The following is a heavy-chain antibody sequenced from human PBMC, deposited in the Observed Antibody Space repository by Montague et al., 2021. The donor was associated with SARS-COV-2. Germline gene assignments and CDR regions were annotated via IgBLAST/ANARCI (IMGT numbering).Heavy chain of an antibody. D-gene: IGHD6-19*01. V-gene: IGHV4-39*01. CDR1: GGSFSTTKNY. J-gene: IGHJ4*02. CDR3: SNGGGIGVSDS. CDR2: IYYTETTYYNPAPISGTT. Sequence: SETLSLTCTLSGGSFSTTKNYWNWIRQPPGKGLEWIGTIYYTETTYYNPAPISGTTYYSPSLKSRVTISVDTSRNQVFLNLRSVTATGTAVYYCSNGGGIGVSDSWGQGTLVTVSS.